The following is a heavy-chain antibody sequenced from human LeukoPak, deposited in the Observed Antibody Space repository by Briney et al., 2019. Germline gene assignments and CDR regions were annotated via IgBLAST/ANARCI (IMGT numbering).Heavy chain of an antibody. V-gene: IGHV3-9*01. Sequence: GGSLRLSCAASGFTFDDYAMHWVRQAPGKGLEWVPGISWNSGSIGYADSVKGRFTISRDNAKDSLYLQMNSLRAEDTALYYCAKDIAYSSSWYFDYWGQGTLVTVSS. J-gene: IGHJ4*02. D-gene: IGHD6-13*01. CDR1: GFTFDDYA. CDR3: AKDIAYSSSWYFDY. CDR2: ISWNSGSI.